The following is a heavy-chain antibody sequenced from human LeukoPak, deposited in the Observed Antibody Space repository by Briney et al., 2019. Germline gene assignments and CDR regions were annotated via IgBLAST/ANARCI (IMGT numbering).Heavy chain of an antibody. J-gene: IGHJ4*02. V-gene: IGHV1-2*02. CDR3: APTAEAYTSWWKV. Sequence: ASVKVSCKASGYKFTDDYMHWVRQAPGQGLEFMGWINPDSGFTSYAQKFKGRVTMTRDTSISTVYLEVRSLTSDDTAVYYCAPTAEAYTSWWKVWGQGTLVTVSS. CDR2: INPDSGFT. D-gene: IGHD3-16*01. CDR1: GYKFTDDY.